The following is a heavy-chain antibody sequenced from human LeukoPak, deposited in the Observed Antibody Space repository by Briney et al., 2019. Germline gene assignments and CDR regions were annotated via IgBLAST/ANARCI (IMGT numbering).Heavy chain of an antibody. CDR3: ASTPAGGITVDYYFDY. CDR2: IYHSGST. CDR1: GYSISSGYY. D-gene: IGHD3-10*01. Sequence: PSETLSLTCAVSGYSISSGYYWGWIRQPPGKGLEWIGRIYHSGSTYYNPSLKSRVTISVDTSKNQFSLKLSSVTAADTAVYYCASTPAGGITVDYYFDYWGQGTLVTVSS. J-gene: IGHJ4*02. V-gene: IGHV4-38-2*01.